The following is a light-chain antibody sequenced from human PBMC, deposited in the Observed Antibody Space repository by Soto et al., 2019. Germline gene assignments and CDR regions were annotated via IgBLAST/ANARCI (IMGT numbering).Light chain of an antibody. Sequence: DIQMTQSPSTLSASVGDRVTITCRASQSISSWLAWYHQKPGTAPKLLIYKASTLQSGVPSRFSGSGSGTEFALTISSLQPDDSATYYCQQYNDNWTFGQGT. V-gene: IGKV1-5*03. CDR2: KAS. CDR1: QSISSW. J-gene: IGKJ1*01. CDR3: QQYNDNWT.